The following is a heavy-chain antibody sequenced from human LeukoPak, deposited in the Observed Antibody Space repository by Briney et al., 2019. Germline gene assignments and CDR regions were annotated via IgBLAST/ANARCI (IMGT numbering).Heavy chain of an antibody. Sequence: PGGSLRLSCAASGFTFNTYWMAWVRRAPGKGLGGVANIKQDGSVKNYVDSVKGRFTISRDDAKNSVYLQMNSLKTEDTAVYYCARDVSGSLDYWGKGTLVTVSA. CDR1: GFTFNTYW. J-gene: IGHJ4*02. V-gene: IGHV3-7*01. CDR2: IKQDGSVK. D-gene: IGHD1-26*01. CDR3: ARDVSGSLDY.